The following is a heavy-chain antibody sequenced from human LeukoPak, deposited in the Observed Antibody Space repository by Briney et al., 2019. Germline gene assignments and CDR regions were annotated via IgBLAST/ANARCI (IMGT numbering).Heavy chain of an antibody. CDR2: ISAYNGNT. V-gene: IGHV1-18*01. CDR1: GYTFTSYG. D-gene: IGHD3-22*01. J-gene: IGHJ6*02. CDR3: ARDPGNYDSSGYAWVSYYYYYGMDV. Sequence: GASVKVSCKASGYTFTSYGISWVRQAPGQGLEWMGWISAYNGNTNYAQKLQGRVTMTTDTSTSTAYMELRSLRSDDTAVYYCARDPGNYDSSGYAWVSYYYYYGMDVWGQGTTVTVSS.